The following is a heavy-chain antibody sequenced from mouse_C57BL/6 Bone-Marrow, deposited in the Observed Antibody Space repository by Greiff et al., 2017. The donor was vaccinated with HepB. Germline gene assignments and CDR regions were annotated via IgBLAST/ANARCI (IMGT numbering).Heavy chain of an antibody. J-gene: IGHJ1*03. CDR3: ARSLYYGSSYGWYFDV. D-gene: IGHD1-1*01. Sequence: QVQLQQSGPELVKPGASVKLSCKASGYTFTSYDINWVKQRPGQGLEWIGWIYPRDGSTKYNEKFKGKATLTVDTSSSTAYMELHSLTSEDSAVYFCARSLYYGSSYGWYFDVWGTGTTVTVSS. CDR2: IYPRDGST. CDR1: GYTFTSYD. V-gene: IGHV1-85*01.